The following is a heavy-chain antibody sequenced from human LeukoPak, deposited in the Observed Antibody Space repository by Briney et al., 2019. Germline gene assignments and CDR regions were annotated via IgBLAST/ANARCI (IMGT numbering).Heavy chain of an antibody. CDR2: IKQDGSEK. D-gene: IGHD3-22*01. V-gene: IGHV3-7*03. CDR3: ARDRYYYDSSGYYAFDY. J-gene: IGHJ4*02. Sequence: GGSLRLSCAASGFTFSSYWMSWVRQAPGKGLEWVANIKQDGSEKYYVDSVKGRFTISRDNAKNSLYLQMNSLRAEDTAVYYCARDRYYYDSSGYYAFDYWGQGTLVTVSS. CDR1: GFTFSSYW.